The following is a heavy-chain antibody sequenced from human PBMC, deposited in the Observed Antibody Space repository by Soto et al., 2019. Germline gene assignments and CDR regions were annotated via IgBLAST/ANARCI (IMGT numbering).Heavy chain of an antibody. J-gene: IGHJ3*02. CDR2: IIPIFGTA. CDR1: GGTFSSYA. V-gene: IGHV1-69*13. Sequence: SVKVSCKASGGTFSSYAISWVRQAPGQGLEWMGGIIPIFGTANYAQKFQGRVTITADESTSTAYMELSSLRSEDTAVYYCARVVCTQNDYGGNSEVCAFDIWGQGTMVTVSS. D-gene: IGHD4-17*01. CDR3: ARVVCTQNDYGGNSEVCAFDI.